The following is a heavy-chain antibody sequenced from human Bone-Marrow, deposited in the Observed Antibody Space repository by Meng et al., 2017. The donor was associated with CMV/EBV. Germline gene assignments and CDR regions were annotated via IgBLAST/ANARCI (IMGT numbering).Heavy chain of an antibody. D-gene: IGHD2-2*02. V-gene: IGHV1-2*02. CDR1: GYTCTGYY. Sequence: ASVKGSCKAPGYTCTGYYMHWVRQAPGQGLEWMGWINPNSGGTNYAQKFQGRVTMTRDTSISTAYMELSRLRSDDTAVYYCARDGGYCSSTSCYTSDYYYYGMDVWGQGTTVTVSS. J-gene: IGHJ6*02. CDR2: INPNSGGT. CDR3: ARDGGYCSSTSCYTSDYYYYGMDV.